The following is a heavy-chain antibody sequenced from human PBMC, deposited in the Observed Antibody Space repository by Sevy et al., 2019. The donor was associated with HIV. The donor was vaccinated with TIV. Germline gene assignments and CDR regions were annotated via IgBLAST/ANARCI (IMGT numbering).Heavy chain of an antibody. D-gene: IGHD2-8*02. J-gene: IGHJ5*02. Sequence: GGSLRLSCAASRFSFNGYGMHWVRQAPGKGLEWVAFIRYDGSNKYYADSVKGRFTISRDDSKNTLYLQMNRLRAEDTALSYCARGTPAFCTGGACFNWFDPWGQGTLVTVSS. V-gene: IGHV3-30*02. CDR1: RFSFNGYG. CDR2: IRYDGSNK. CDR3: ARGTPAFCTGGACFNWFDP.